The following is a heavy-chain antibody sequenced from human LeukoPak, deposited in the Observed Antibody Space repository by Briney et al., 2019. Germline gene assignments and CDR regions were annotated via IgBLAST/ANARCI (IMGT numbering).Heavy chain of an antibody. D-gene: IGHD4-17*01. Sequence: GGSLRLSCAASGFTFSSYGMHWVRQAPGKGLEWVAVIWYDGSNKYYADSVKGRFTISRGNSKNTLYLQMNSLRAEDTAVYYCARDSGGTVTTTESYYYYYGMDVWGQGTTVTVSS. V-gene: IGHV3-33*01. CDR3: ARDSGGTVTTTESYYYYYGMDV. CDR2: IWYDGSNK. J-gene: IGHJ6*02. CDR1: GFTFSSYG.